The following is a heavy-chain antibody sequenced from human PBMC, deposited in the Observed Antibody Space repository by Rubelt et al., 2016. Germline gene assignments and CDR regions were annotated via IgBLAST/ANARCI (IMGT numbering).Heavy chain of an antibody. CDR1: GGSISSYY. J-gene: IGHJ4*02. V-gene: IGHV4-59*01. CDR2: IYYRGGS. CDR3: ARLFGSRTPSDF. Sequence: GPGLVKPSETLSLTCTVSGGSISSYYWSWIRQPPGKGLEWIGNIYYRGGSNYKPSLKSRVTIAVDTSKNQFSLNLRSVTAADTAVYYCARLFGSRTPSDFWGQGTLVTVSS. D-gene: IGHD3-10*01.